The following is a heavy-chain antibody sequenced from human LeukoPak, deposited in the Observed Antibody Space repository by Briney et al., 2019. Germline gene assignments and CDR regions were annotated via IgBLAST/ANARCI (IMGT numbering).Heavy chain of an antibody. V-gene: IGHV1-3*01. D-gene: IGHD5-24*01. Sequence: GASVKVSCKASGYTFTSYAMHWVRQAPGQRLEWMGWINAGNGNTKYSQKFQGRVTLTRDASTSIVYMELSSLRSEDTAVYYCARELGGDGYNFDDYWGQGTLVTVSS. CDR1: GYTFTSYA. CDR2: INAGNGNT. CDR3: ARELGGDGYNFDDY. J-gene: IGHJ4*02.